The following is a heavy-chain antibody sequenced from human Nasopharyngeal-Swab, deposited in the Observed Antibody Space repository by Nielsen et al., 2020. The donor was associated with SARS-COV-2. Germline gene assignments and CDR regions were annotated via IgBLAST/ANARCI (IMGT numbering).Heavy chain of an antibody. D-gene: IGHD3-9*01. J-gene: IGHJ4*02. V-gene: IGHV3-23*01. CDR3: VNDGTKYDILTGLDY. Sequence: GESLKISCAASGFTFSSYAMSWVRQAPGKGLEWVSAISGIGGSTYYAESVKGLFTISIENSKITLYLQMNSLRSVNRTVYYCVNDGTKYDILTGLDYWGQGTLVTVSS. CDR1: GFTFSSYA. CDR2: ISGIGGST.